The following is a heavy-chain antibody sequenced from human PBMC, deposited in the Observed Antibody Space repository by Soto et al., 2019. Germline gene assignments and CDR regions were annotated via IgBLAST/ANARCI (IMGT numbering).Heavy chain of an antibody. D-gene: IGHD1-1*01. CDR3: VRCWGTGDGSNLGSNWLDP. Sequence: QVQLVESGGGVVQPGRSLRLSCAASGFTFSIYAMHWVRQAPGKGLEWVAVISNDGSNEYYADSVKGRFTIFRDNSESTLYLQMNSLRTEDTAVYYCVRCWGTGDGSNLGSNWLDPWGQGTLVTVSS. V-gene: IGHV3-30-3*01. CDR1: GFTFSIYA. CDR2: ISNDGSNE. J-gene: IGHJ5*02.